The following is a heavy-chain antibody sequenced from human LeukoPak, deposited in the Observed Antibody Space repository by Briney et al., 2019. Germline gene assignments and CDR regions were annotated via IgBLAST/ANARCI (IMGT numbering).Heavy chain of an antibody. CDR3: VKDDSYYYDSSAYLA. CDR1: GFTFSSYA. J-gene: IGHJ5*02. CDR2: ISGSGGST. D-gene: IGHD3-22*01. V-gene: IGHV3-23*01. Sequence: GGSLRLSCAASGFTFSSYAMSWVRQAPGKGLEWVSAISGSGGSTYYADSVKGRFTISRDNSKNTLYLQMSSLRAEDTAVYYCVKDDSYYYDSSAYLAWGQGTLVTVSS.